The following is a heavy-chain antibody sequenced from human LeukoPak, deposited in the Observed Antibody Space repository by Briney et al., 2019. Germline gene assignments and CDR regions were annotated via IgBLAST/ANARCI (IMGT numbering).Heavy chain of an antibody. CDR2: ISGSGGST. J-gene: IGHJ5*02. D-gene: IGHD2-21*02. V-gene: IGHV3-23*01. Sequence: GGSLRLSCAASGFTFSSYGMSWVRQAPGKGLEWVSAISGSGGSTYYADSVKGRFTISRDNSKNTLYLQMNSLRAEDTAVYYCAKAVAYCGGDCLLPNWFDPWGQGTLVTVSS. CDR1: GFTFSSYG. CDR3: AKAVAYCGGDCLLPNWFDP.